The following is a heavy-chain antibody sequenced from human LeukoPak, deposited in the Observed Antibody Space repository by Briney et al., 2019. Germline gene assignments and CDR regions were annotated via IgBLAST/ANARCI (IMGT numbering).Heavy chain of an antibody. Sequence: AASVKVSCKASGGTFSSYAISWVRQAPGQGLEWMGGIIPIFGTANYAQKFQGRVTITADESTSTAYMELSSLRSEDTAVYYCARDYSSGWGTHMYYFDYWGQGTLVTVSS. J-gene: IGHJ4*02. D-gene: IGHD6-19*01. CDR1: GGTFSSYA. CDR3: ARDYSSGWGTHMYYFDY. CDR2: IIPIFGTA. V-gene: IGHV1-69*13.